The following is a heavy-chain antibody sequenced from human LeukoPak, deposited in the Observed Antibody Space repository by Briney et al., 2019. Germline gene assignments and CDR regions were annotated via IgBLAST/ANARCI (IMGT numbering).Heavy chain of an antibody. CDR1: GYSISSGYY. CDR2: IYHSGST. Sequence: SETLSLTCTVSGYSISSGYYWGWIRQPPGKGLEWIGSIYHSGSTYYNPSLKSRVTISVDTSKNQFSLKLSSVTAADTAVYYCARGRKYCSSTSCYKNPGYYYYYYMDVWGKGTTVTVSS. CDR3: ARGRKYCSSTSCYKNPGYYYYYYMDV. V-gene: IGHV4-38-2*02. D-gene: IGHD2-2*02. J-gene: IGHJ6*03.